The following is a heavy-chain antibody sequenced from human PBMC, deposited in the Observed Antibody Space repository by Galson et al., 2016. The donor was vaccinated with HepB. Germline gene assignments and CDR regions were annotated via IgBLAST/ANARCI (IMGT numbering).Heavy chain of an antibody. D-gene: IGHD6-13*01. CDR1: GFTFDDYS. V-gene: IGHV3-43*01. CDR2: ISWDGGTT. J-gene: IGHJ6*02. CDR3: TKDNTAAAGSFGMDV. Sequence: SLRLSCAASGFTFDDYSMHWVRQAPGKGLEWVSLISWDGGTTYYADSVKGRFTISRDNSKNSLYLQMNSLRTEDTALYYCTKDNTAAAGSFGMDVWGQGTTVTVSS.